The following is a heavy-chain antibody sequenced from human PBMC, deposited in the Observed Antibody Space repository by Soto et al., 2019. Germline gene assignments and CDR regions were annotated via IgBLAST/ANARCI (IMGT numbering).Heavy chain of an antibody. J-gene: IGHJ6*02. CDR2: ISDDGRNT. Sequence: GGSLRLSCEVSGFRFSSYGVHWVRQAPGKGLEWVALISDDGRNTFYPDSVKGRFSISRDNSKNTVYLQMNSLRAEDTAMYYCARKHSSSSYGENYYYYAMDVWGQGTTVTVSS. CDR1: GFRFSSYG. CDR3: ARKHSSSSYGENYYYYAMDV. V-gene: IGHV3-30*03. D-gene: IGHD6-6*01.